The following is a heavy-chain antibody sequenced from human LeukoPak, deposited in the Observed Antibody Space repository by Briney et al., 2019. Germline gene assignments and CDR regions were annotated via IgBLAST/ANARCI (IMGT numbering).Heavy chain of an antibody. CDR2: IYYSGST. CDR3: ACSYGDYGALDY. J-gene: IGHJ4*02. CDR1: GGSISSYY. Sequence: SGTLSLTCTVSGGSISSYYWSWIRQPPGKGLEWIGYIYYSGSTNYNPSLKSRVTISVDTSKNQFSLKLSSVTAADTAVYYCACSYGDYGALDYWGQGTLVTVSS. V-gene: IGHV4-59*01. D-gene: IGHD4-17*01.